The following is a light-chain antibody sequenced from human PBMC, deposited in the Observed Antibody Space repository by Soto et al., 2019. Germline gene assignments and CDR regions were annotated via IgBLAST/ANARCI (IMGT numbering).Light chain of an antibody. V-gene: IGKV1-5*01. CDR1: QSINAW. Sequence: DIHMTQAPSTLSASVGDRVTITCRASQSINAWLAWYQQKPGKXPXXLIYDVSTLASGVPSRLSGSASGTEFTLTISNLESEDFASYYCQQYHRYSTFGQGTKVDIK. CDR3: QQYHRYST. J-gene: IGKJ1*01. CDR2: DVS.